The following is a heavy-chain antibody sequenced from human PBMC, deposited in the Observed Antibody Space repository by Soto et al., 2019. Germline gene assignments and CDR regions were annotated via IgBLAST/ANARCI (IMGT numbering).Heavy chain of an antibody. Sequence: GGSLRLSCVGSGFTFSTYSINWVRQAPGKGLEWVSSISSRSDIYYADSVKGRFTISRDNAKNSVSLQMNSLRAEDTAVYFCARDNRGTFDYWGQGALVTVSS. V-gene: IGHV3-21*04. CDR2: ISSRSDI. J-gene: IGHJ4*02. D-gene: IGHD7-27*01. CDR3: ARDNRGTFDY. CDR1: GFTFSTYS.